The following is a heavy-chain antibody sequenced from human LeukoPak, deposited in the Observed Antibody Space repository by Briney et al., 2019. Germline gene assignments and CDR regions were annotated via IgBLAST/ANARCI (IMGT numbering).Heavy chain of an antibody. D-gene: IGHD4-11*01. CDR3: ARAYSNVDY. CDR1: GGSISRYY. J-gene: IGHJ4*02. V-gene: IGHV4-59*01. Sequence: PSETLSLTCTVSGGSISRYYWSWIRQPPGKGLEWIGYIYYSGSTNYNPSLKSRVTISVDTSKNQFSLRLSSVTAADTAVYYCARAYSNVDYWGQGTLVTVLS. CDR2: IYYSGST.